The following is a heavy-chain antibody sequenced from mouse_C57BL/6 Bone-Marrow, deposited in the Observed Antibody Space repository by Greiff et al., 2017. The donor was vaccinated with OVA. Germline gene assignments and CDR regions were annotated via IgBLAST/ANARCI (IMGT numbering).Heavy chain of an antibody. Sequence: DVHLVESGGGLVKPGGSLKLSCAASGFTFSDYGMHWVRQAPEKGLEWVAYISSGSSTIYSADTVKGRFTISRDNAKNTLFLQMTSLRSEDTAMYYCARVFITTVVDYYAMDYWGQGTSVTVSS. V-gene: IGHV5-17*01. CDR1: GFTFSDYG. CDR3: ARVFITTVVDYYAMDY. CDR2: ISSGSSTI. D-gene: IGHD1-1*01. J-gene: IGHJ4*01.